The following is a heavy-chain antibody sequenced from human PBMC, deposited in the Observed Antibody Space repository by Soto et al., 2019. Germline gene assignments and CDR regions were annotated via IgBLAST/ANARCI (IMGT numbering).Heavy chain of an antibody. CDR1: GFTVSSNY. V-gene: IGHV3-53*04. CDR2: IYSGGST. CDR3: ARDRYSSGWLDAFEI. J-gene: IGHJ3*02. Sequence: EVQLVESGGGLVQPGGSLRLSCAASGFTVSSNYMSWVRQAPGKGLEWVSVIYSGGSTYYADSVKGRFTISIHSSKNTLYLQMNGLRAEDTAVYYCARDRYSSGWLDAFEIWGQGTMVTVFS. D-gene: IGHD6-19*01.